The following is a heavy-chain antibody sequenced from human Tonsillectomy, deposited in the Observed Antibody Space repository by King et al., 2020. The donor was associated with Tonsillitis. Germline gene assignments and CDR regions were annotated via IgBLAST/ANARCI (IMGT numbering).Heavy chain of an antibody. CDR2: IYYSGST. CDR1: GGSISSYY. V-gene: IGHV4-59*08. Sequence: QLQESGPGLVKPSETLSLTCTVSGGSISSYYWSWIRQPQGKGLEWIGYIYYSGSTNYNPSLKSRVTISVDTSKNQFSLKLSSVTAADTAVYYCARSGYDFPVFNWFDPWGQGTLVTVSS. J-gene: IGHJ5*02. CDR3: ARSGYDFPVFNWFDP. D-gene: IGHD5-12*01.